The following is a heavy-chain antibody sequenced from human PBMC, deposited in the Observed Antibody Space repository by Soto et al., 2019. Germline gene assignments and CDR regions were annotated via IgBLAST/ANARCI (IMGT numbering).Heavy chain of an antibody. J-gene: IGHJ6*02. CDR2: VIPFFKAT. V-gene: IGHV1-69*13. D-gene: IGHD3-16*01. CDR1: GGTFSSHA. Sequence: SVKVSCKASGGTFSSHAISWVRQAPGQGLEWMGGVIPFFKATNYAQKFQGRVTITADGSTSTAYMDLYSLRSEDTAVYYCARDVPLNYYDGTFSYYALDVWGQGTTVTVSS. CDR3: ARDVPLNYYDGTFSYYALDV.